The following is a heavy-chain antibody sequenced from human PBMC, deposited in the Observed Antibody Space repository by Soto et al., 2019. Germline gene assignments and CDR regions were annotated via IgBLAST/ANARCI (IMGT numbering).Heavy chain of an antibody. CDR2: IKNKADNYAT. D-gene: IGHD2-15*01. CDR1: GFTFSGSA. V-gene: IGHV3-73*02. J-gene: IGHJ4*02. Sequence: EVQLVESGGGLVQPGGSLKLSCAASGFTFSGSAIHWVRQASGKGLEWVGRIKNKADNYATAYAASVKGRFTVLRDDSSNTAYLQMDSLKTEDTAVYYCSRHSPCSGGSCCIDYWGQGTLVTVSP. CDR3: SRHSPCSGGSCCIDY.